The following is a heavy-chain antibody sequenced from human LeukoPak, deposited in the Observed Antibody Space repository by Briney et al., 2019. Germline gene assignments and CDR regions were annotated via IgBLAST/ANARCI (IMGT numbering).Heavy chain of an antibody. D-gene: IGHD3-10*01. V-gene: IGHV3-23*01. CDR2: ISGSGGST. Sequence: GGTLRLSCAASGFTFSSYGMSWVRQAPGKGLEWVSAISGSGGSTYYADSVKGRFTISRDNSKNTLYLQMNSLRAEDTAVYYCAKEGLWFGESQDSFDYWGQGTLVTVSS. CDR3: AKEGLWFGESQDSFDY. J-gene: IGHJ4*02. CDR1: GFTFSSYG.